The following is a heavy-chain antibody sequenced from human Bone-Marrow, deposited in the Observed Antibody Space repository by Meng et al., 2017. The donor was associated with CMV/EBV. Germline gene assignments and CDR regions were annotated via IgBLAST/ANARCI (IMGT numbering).Heavy chain of an antibody. CDR3: ARQDIVVVPAAMYY. Sequence: ESLKISCTVSGGSVSSGSYYWSWIRQPPGKGLEWIGYIYYSGSTNYNPSLKSRVTISVDTSKNQFSLKLSSVTAADTAVYYCARQDIVVVPAAMYYWGQGTLVTGSS. D-gene: IGHD2-2*01. J-gene: IGHJ4*02. V-gene: IGHV4-61*01. CDR2: IYYSGST. CDR1: GGSVSSGSYY.